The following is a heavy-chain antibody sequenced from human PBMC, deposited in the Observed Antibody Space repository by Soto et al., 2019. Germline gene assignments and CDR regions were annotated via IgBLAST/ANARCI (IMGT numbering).Heavy chain of an antibody. CDR1: GGSINNHY. J-gene: IGHJ4*02. Sequence: QVHLQESGPGLVKPSETLSLTCTVSGGSINNHYWSWIRQPPGKGLEWIGYIYYTGSTNYNPSLKSRVSMSVATSKNRVSLNLTSLTAADTAIYYCARANWYSAYWGQGTLVTVSS. CDR2: IYYTGST. D-gene: IGHD1-7*01. CDR3: ARANWYSAY. V-gene: IGHV4-59*11.